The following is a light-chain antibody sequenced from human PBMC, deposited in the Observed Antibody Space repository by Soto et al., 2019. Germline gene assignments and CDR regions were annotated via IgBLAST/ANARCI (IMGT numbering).Light chain of an antibody. CDR3: QQVNSYPRA. CDR1: QGISSY. J-gene: IGKJ1*01. CDR2: AAS. Sequence: DIQLTQSPSFLSASVGDRVTITCRASQGISSYLAWYQQKPGKAPKLPIYAASTLQYGVPSRFSGSGSGTEFTLTISSLQPEDFATYYCQQVNSYPRAFGQGTKVDI. V-gene: IGKV1-9*01.